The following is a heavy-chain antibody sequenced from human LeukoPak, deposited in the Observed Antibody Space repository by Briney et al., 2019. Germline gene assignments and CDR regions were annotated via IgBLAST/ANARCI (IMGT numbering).Heavy chain of an antibody. CDR1: GYTFTGYY. CDR2: INPNSGGT. D-gene: IGHD5-18*01. V-gene: IGHV1-2*02. Sequence: GASVKVSCKASGYTFTGYYMHWVRQAPGQGLEWMGWINPNSGGTNYAQKFQGRVTMTRDTSISTAYMELRSLGSDDTAVYYCARGFLDTAMIYLDYWGQGTLVTVSS. CDR3: ARGFLDTAMIYLDY. J-gene: IGHJ4*02.